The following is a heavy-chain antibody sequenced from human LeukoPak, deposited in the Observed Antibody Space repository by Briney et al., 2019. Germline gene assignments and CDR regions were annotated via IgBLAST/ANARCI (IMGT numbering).Heavy chain of an antibody. Sequence: GGSLRLSCAASGFTFSSYSMNWVRQAPGKGLEWVSSISSSSSCIYYADSVKGRFTISRDNAKNSLYLQMNSLRAEDTAVYYCARGRGQLNYYYMDVWGKGTTVTVSS. CDR1: GFTFSSYS. V-gene: IGHV3-21*01. D-gene: IGHD5-18*01. CDR2: ISSSSSCI. J-gene: IGHJ6*03. CDR3: ARGRGQLNYYYMDV.